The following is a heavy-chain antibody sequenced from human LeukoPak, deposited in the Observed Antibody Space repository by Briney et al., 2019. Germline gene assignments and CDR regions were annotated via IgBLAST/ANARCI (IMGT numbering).Heavy chain of an antibody. V-gene: IGHV4-39*07. J-gene: IGHJ3*02. CDR2: VYHSGTTYSGST. Sequence: SETLSLTCNVSGASMSNYYWVWIRQPPGKGLEWIGSVYHSGTTYSGSTYYNPSLKSRVTISLDTSKNQFSLKLSSVTAADTAVYYCAKSNGYGLVDIWGQGTMVTVSS. CDR1: GASMSNYY. CDR3: AKSNGYGLVDI. D-gene: IGHD3-10*01.